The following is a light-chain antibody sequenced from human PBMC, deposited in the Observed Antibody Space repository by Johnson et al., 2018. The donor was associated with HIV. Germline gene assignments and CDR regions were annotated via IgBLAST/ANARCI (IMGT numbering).Light chain of an antibody. V-gene: IGLV1-51*02. CDR1: SSNIGDNF. J-gene: IGLJ1*01. CDR2: ENY. Sequence: QSVLTQPPSVSAAPGQRVTISCSGSSSNIGDNFVSWYQQFPGAAPKLLIFENYKRHSGIPDRFSGSKSGTSATLGITGLQTGDEADYYCGTWDSSLRAGFFGTGTKVTVL. CDR3: GTWDSSLRAGF.